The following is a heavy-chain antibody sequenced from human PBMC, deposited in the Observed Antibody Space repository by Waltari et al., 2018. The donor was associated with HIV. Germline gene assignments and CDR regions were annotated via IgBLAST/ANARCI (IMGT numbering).Heavy chain of an antibody. J-gene: IGHJ4*02. CDR2: INPNSGGT. CDR3: ARTFLYCSGGTCYFDY. V-gene: IGHV1-2*02. Sequence: QVPLVQSGAEVQKPGASVKVSCKASGYTFTGYSMHWVRQAPGQGLEWMGWINPNSGGTNYAQKFQGRVTMTRDTSISTAYMELSRLRSDDTAVYYCARTFLYCSGGTCYFDYWGQGTLVTVSS. CDR1: GYTFTGYS. D-gene: IGHD2-15*01.